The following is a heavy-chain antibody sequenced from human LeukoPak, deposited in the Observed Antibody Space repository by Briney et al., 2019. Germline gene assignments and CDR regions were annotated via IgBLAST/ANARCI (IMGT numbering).Heavy chain of an antibody. V-gene: IGHV3-33*01. D-gene: IGHD6-19*01. Sequence: PGGSLRLSCAASGFTFSSYGMHWVRQAPGKGLEWVAFIWYDGSNKYYADSVKGRFTISRDNSKNTLYLQMNSLRAEDTAVYYCAREDGAVAARGFDYWGQGTLVTVSS. CDR1: GFTFSSYG. CDR3: AREDGAVAARGFDY. J-gene: IGHJ4*02. CDR2: IWYDGSNK.